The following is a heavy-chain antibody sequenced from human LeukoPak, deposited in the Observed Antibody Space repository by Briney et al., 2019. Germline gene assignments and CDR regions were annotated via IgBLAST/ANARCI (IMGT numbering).Heavy chain of an antibody. CDR1: GFTVSSNY. J-gene: IGHJ4*02. CDR3: ARDRGNYYDSSGYYWDY. D-gene: IGHD3-22*01. CDR2: IYSGGST. Sequence: GGSLRLSCAASGFTVSSNYMSWVRQAPGKGLEWVSAIYSGGSTYYADSVKGRFTISRDNSKNTLYLQMNSLRAEDTAVYYCARDRGNYYDSSGYYWDYWGQGTLVTASS. V-gene: IGHV3-53*01.